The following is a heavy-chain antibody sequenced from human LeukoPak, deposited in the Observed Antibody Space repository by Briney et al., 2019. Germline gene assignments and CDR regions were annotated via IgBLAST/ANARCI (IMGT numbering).Heavy chain of an antibody. D-gene: IGHD1-20*01. J-gene: IGHJ4*02. CDR3: ARGGFNWNDQIDY. V-gene: IGHV3-21*01. CDR2: ISSSSSYI. CDR1: GVTFSSYS. Sequence: GGSLRLSCAASGVTFSSYSMNWVRQAPGKGLEWVSSISSSSSYIYYADSVKGRFTISRDNAKSSVYLQMNSLRAEDTAVYYCARGGFNWNDQIDYWGQGTLVTVSS.